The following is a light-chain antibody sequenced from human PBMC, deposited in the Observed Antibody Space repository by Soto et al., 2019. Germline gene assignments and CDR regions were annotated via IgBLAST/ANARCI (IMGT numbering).Light chain of an antibody. CDR1: HSLVYSDGNTY. CDR2: RVS. V-gene: IGKV2-30*01. Sequence: DVVMTQSPLSLSVTLGQPASISCRSSHSLVYSDGNTYLSWFQQRPGQSPRRLIYRVSNRDSGVPDRFSGSGSVTDFTLKISRVEAEDVGVYYGMHGSNGWTLGQGTKVEIK. J-gene: IGKJ1*01. CDR3: MHGSNGWT.